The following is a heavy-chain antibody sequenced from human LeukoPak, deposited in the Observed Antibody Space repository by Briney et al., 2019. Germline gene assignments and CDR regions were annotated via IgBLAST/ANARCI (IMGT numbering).Heavy chain of an antibody. CDR1: GGSFSSYY. CDR3: ARAIAAAGNLYYYYMDV. Sequence: PSETLSLTCAVYGGSFSSYYWSWIRQPPGKGLEWIGYIYYSGSTNYNLSLKSRVTISVDTSKNQFSLKLSSVTAADTAVYYCARAIAAAGNLYYYYMDVWGKGTTVTISS. CDR2: IYYSGST. V-gene: IGHV4-59*01. D-gene: IGHD6-13*01. J-gene: IGHJ6*03.